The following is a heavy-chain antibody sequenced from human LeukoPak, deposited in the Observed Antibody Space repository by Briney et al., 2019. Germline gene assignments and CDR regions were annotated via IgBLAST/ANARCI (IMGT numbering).Heavy chain of an antibody. J-gene: IGHJ4*02. Sequence: GGSLRLSCAASGCTFSSYSMNWVRQAPGKGLEWVAYISSSSSTIYYADSVKGRFTISRDNAKNSLYLQMNSLRAEDTAVYYCARDDGEDYYGSGSYRYWGQGTLVTVSS. CDR1: GCTFSSYS. CDR3: ARDDGEDYYGSGSYRY. CDR2: ISSSSSTI. D-gene: IGHD3-10*01. V-gene: IGHV3-48*01.